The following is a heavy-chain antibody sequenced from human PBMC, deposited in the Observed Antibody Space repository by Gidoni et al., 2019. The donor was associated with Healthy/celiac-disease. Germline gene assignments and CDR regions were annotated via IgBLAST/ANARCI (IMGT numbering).Heavy chain of an antibody. V-gene: IGHV3-15*01. CDR2: INSKTAGGTT. CDR3: TTVVRGGVYY. Sequence: EVQLVESGGGLVKPGRSLRLYCAASGFTVSNAWRSWVRQAPGQGLEWVVRINSKTAGGTTAYAAPVKGRFTISRDDSTNTLYLQMNSLNTQDTAVYYCTTVVRGGVYYWGQGTLVTVSA. J-gene: IGHJ4*02. CDR1: GFTVSNAW. D-gene: IGHD2-15*01.